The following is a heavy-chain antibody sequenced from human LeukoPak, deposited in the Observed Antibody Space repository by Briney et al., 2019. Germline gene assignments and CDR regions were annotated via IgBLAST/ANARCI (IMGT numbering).Heavy chain of an antibody. CDR1: GFTFSSYE. CDR2: ISSSGSTI. CDR3: ARAHKSGYDYYYYYYMDV. D-gene: IGHD5-12*01. Sequence: GGSLRLSCAASGFTFSSYEMNWVRQAPGKGLEWVSYISSSGSTIYYADSVKGRFTISRDNAKNSLYLQMNSLRAEDTAVYYCARAHKSGYDYYYYYYMDVWGKGTTVTVSS. J-gene: IGHJ6*03. V-gene: IGHV3-48*03.